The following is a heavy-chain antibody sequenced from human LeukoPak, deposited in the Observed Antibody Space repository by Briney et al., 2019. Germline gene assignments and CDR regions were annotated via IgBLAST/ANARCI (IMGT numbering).Heavy chain of an antibody. CDR3: ARAGIVGATDAFDI. CDR2: IYHSGST. Sequence: SETLSLTCTVSGYSISSGYYWGWIRQPPGKELEWIGSIYHSGSTYYNPSLKSRVTISVDTSKNQFSLKLSSVTAADTAVYYCARAGIVGATDAFDIWGQGTMVTVSS. CDR1: GYSISSGYY. V-gene: IGHV4-38-2*02. J-gene: IGHJ3*02. D-gene: IGHD1-26*01.